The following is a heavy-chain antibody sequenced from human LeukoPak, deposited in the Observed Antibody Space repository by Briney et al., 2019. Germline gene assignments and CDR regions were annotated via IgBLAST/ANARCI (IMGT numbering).Heavy chain of an antibody. J-gene: IGHJ4*02. V-gene: IGHV3-74*01. Sequence: GGSLRLSCATSGFTFSSYWMHWVRQVPGKGLVWVSRVNGDGTSTGYADSVQGRFTISRDNAKNTPYLYMNSLRGDGTAIYFCVRSCSSGSCYGYKDYWGQGTLVTVSS. D-gene: IGHD2-2*01. CDR1: GFTFSSYW. CDR3: VRSCSSGSCYGYKDY. CDR2: VNGDGTST.